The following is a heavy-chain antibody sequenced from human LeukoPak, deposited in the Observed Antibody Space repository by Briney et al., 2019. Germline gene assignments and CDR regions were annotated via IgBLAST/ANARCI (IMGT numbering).Heavy chain of an antibody. V-gene: IGHV2-70*11. D-gene: IGHD3-10*01. CDR1: GGSISSYYW. Sequence: TLSLTCTVSGGSISSYYWSWIRQPPGKALEWLARIDWDDDKYYSTSLKTRLTISKDTSKNQAGLTMTNMDPVDTGTYYCARLRSPNYYGSGSYIDFWGQGTLVTVSS. CDR3: ARLRSPNYYGSGSYIDF. CDR2: IDWDDDK. J-gene: IGHJ4*02.